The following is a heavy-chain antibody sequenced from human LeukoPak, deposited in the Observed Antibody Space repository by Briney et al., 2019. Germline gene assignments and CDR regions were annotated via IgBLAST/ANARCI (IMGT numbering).Heavy chain of an antibody. D-gene: IGHD6-19*01. CDR3: AREVGQWLVPLV. Sequence: SETLSLTCALYGGSFSGYYWSWIRQPPGKGLEWIGEINHSGSTNYNPSLKSRVTISVDTSKNQFSLKLSSVTAADTAVYYCAREVGQWLVPLVWGQGTLVTVSS. CDR2: INHSGST. CDR1: GGSFSGYY. J-gene: IGHJ4*02. V-gene: IGHV4-34*01.